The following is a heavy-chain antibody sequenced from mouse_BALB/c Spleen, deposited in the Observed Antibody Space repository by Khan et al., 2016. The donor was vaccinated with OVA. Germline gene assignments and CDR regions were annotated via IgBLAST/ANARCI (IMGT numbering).Heavy chain of an antibody. CDR1: GDSITSCY. Sequence: EVQLQESGPSLVKPSQTLSLTCSVTGDSITSCYWNWVRKFPGKKLECMGYIISTGYTYYNPSLQTRISITRHASKNHSYSQLKSVLESEDTTFYCAKSTDRYALDYWGQGTLVTVSA. V-gene: IGHV3-8*02. CDR3: AKSTDRYALDY. J-gene: IGHJ3*01. CDR2: IISTGYT.